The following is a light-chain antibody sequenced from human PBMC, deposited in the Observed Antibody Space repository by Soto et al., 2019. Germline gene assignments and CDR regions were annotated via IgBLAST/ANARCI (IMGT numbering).Light chain of an antibody. Sequence: QAVVTQPPSASGTPGQRVTISCSGSSSNMGTNTVNWYQHLPGTAPKLLIYSNNQRPSGVPDRFSGSKSATSASLAISGLQSEDEADYYCASWDDSLNGPVFGGGTKLTVL. CDR3: ASWDDSLNGPV. J-gene: IGLJ2*01. CDR2: SNN. CDR1: SSNMGTNT. V-gene: IGLV1-44*01.